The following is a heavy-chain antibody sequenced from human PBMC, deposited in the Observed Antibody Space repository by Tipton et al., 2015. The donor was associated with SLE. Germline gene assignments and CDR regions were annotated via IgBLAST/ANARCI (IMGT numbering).Heavy chain of an antibody. CDR1: GFIVTHNY. V-gene: IGHV3-53*05. CDR2: IYTDGTT. Sequence: SLRLSCAASGFIVTHNYMSWVRQAPGKGLEWVSLIYTDGTTYYADSAKGRFSISRDNSKNTLYLQMDSLRAEDTAVYYCARQDTWRGYPSHFDYWGHGILVTVSS. D-gene: IGHD3-3*01. CDR3: ARQDTWRGYPSHFDY. J-gene: IGHJ4*01.